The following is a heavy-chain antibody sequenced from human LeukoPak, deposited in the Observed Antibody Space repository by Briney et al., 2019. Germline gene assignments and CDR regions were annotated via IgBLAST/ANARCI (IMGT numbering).Heavy chain of an antibody. J-gene: IGHJ6*03. Sequence: SETLSLTCTVSGGSISISSYYWGWIRQTPGRGLEWIGTIPYSGTTYYNPSLKSRVTISADRSKNQFFLKLNSVTAADTAVYYGARTSDVYYYYMDVWGKGTTVTVSS. CDR3: ARTSDVYYYYMDV. CDR1: GGSISISSYY. CDR2: IPYSGTT. V-gene: IGHV4-39*01.